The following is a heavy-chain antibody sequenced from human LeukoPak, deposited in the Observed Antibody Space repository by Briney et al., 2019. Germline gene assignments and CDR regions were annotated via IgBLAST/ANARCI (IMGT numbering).Heavy chain of an antibody. CDR1: GFTFSIHG. CDR2: ITGSGGST. CDR3: ARDERLLSFLK. D-gene: IGHD3-3*01. J-gene: IGHJ4*02. Sequence: GGSLRLSCAASGFTFSIHGMNWVRQAPGKGLEWVSGITGSGGSTYYADSVKGRFTISRDNSKNTLYLQMNSLRAEDTAIYYCARDERLLSFLKWGQGTLVTVSS. V-gene: IGHV3-23*01.